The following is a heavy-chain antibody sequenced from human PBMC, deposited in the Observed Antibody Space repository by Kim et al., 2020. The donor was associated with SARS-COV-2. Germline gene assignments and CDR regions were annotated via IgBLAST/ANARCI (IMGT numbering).Heavy chain of an antibody. J-gene: IGHJ5*02. CDR1: GGSFSGYY. V-gene: IGHV4-34*01. CDR3: ARKPSPPGGQSYCSGGSCSRRCWCHP. Sequence: SETLSLTCAVYGGSFSGYYWSWIRQPPGKGLEWIGEINHSGSTNYNPSLKSRVTISVDTSKNQFSLKLSSVTAADTAVYYCARKPSPPGGQSYCSGGSCSRRCWCHPWGEGTQSAVSS. CDR2: INHSGST. D-gene: IGHD2-15*01.